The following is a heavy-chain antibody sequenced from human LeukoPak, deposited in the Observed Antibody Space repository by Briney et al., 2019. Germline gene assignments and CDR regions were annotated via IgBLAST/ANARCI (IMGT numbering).Heavy chain of an antibody. J-gene: IGHJ4*02. Sequence: GGSLRLSCAASGFTFSSYSMNWVRQAPGKGLEWVSSISSSTTYISYADSVKGRFTISRDNAKNSLYLQMNSLRAEDTAVYYCTTGAIRLGELSLFDYWGQGTLVTVSS. CDR3: TTGAIRLGELSLFDY. CDR2: ISSSTTYI. V-gene: IGHV3-21*01. D-gene: IGHD3-16*02. CDR1: GFTFSSYS.